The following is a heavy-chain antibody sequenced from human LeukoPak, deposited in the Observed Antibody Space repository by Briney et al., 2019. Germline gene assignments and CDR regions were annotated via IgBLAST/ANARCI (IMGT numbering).Heavy chain of an antibody. CDR2: IYSGGST. CDR1: GFTVSSNY. V-gene: IGHV3-66*01. D-gene: IGHD2-21*02. Sequence: GGSLRLSCAASGFTVSSNYMSWVRQAPGKGLEWVSVIYSGGSTYYADSVKGRFTISRDNSKNTLYLQMNSLRAEDTAVYYCASIVVVTTVFMDVWGQGTTVTVSS. J-gene: IGHJ6*02. CDR3: ASIVVVTTVFMDV.